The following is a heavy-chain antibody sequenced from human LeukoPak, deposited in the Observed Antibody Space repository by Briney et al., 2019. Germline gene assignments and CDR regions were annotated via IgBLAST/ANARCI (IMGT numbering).Heavy chain of an antibody. CDR2: ISSSSSTI. J-gene: IGHJ4*02. CDR3: ARDRIAVAGTLWY. CDR1: GFTFSSYE. D-gene: IGHD6-19*01. V-gene: IGHV3-48*01. Sequence: GGSLRLSCAASGFTFSSYEMNWVRQAPGKGLEWVSYISSSSSTIYYADSVKGRFTISRDNAKNSLYLQMNSLRAEDTAVYYCARDRIAVAGTLWYWGQGTLVTVSS.